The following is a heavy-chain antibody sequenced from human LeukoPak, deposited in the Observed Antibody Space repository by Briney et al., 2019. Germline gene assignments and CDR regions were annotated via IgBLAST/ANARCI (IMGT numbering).Heavy chain of an antibody. CDR1: GFTVSSNY. V-gene: IGHV3-66*01. Sequence: PGGSLRLSCAASGFTVSSNYMSWVRQAPGKGLEWVSVIYSGGSTYYADSVKGRFTISRDNSKNTLYLQMNSLRAEDTAVYYCAREDLYYYYMDVWGKGTTVTISS. CDR3: AREDLYYYYMDV. CDR2: IYSGGST. J-gene: IGHJ6*03.